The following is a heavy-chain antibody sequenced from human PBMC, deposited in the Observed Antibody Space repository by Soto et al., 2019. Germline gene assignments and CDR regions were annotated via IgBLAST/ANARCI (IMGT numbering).Heavy chain of an antibody. CDR2: LSRSGGAT. D-gene: IGHD1-7*01. V-gene: IGHV3-23*01. Sequence: EVQLLESGGGLVQPGGSLTLSCTASGFNTRFYSMSWVRQTPGKGLEWVAALSRSGGATYYADSVRGRFTISRDASKYTLFLQISNLRAEDTALYYCSKGEMSTIRNSFDPWGQGTLVTVAS. CDR1: GFNTRFYS. J-gene: IGHJ5*02. CDR3: SKGEMSTIRNSFDP.